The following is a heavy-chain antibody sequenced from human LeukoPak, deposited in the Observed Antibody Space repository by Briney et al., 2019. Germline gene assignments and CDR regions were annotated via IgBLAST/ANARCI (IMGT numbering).Heavy chain of an antibody. V-gene: IGHV3-30*02. CDR3: ARDRGYWFDP. D-gene: IGHD3-10*01. Sequence: GGSLRLSCAASGFTFSSYGMHWVRQAPGKGLEWVAFIRYDGSNKCYADSVKGRFTISRDNSKNTLYLQMNSLRAEDTAVYYCARDRGYWFDPWGQGTLVTVSS. CDR2: IRYDGSNK. CDR1: GFTFSSYG. J-gene: IGHJ5*02.